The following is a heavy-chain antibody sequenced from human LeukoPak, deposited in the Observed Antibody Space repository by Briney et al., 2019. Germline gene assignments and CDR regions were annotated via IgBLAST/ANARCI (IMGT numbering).Heavy chain of an antibody. Sequence: GESLRISCMGSGYTFGNSWISWVRQMPGKGLEWMGRIDPSDSYINYSPSFEGHIILSADKSIDTAYLQWRSLKASDTATYYCTRHGVWREGLASDPFDLWGQGTMVTVSS. CDR2: IDPSDSYI. V-gene: IGHV5-10-1*01. J-gene: IGHJ3*01. D-gene: IGHD3-3*01. CDR1: GYTFGNSW. CDR3: TRHGVWREGLASDPFDL.